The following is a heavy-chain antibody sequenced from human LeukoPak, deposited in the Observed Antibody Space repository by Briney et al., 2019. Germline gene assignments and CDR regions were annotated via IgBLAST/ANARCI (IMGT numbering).Heavy chain of an antibody. D-gene: IGHD3-10*01. J-gene: IGHJ5*02. Sequence: SETLSLTCTVSGGSISSYYWSWIRQPPGKGLEWIGYINYSGNTNYNPSLKSRVTISVDTSKSQFSLKLSSVTAADTAVYYCASFSWGSGSYNQEAIWSWFDPWGQGTLVTVSS. CDR1: GGSISSYY. V-gene: IGHV4-59*08. CDR3: ASFSWGSGSYNQEAIWSWFDP. CDR2: INYSGNT.